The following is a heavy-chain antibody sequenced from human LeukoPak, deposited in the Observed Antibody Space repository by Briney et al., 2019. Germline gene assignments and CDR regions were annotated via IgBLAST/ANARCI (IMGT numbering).Heavy chain of an antibody. V-gene: IGHV4-38-2*02. D-gene: IGHD5-18*01. Sequence: SETLSLTCTVSGYSISSGYYWGWIRQPPGKGLEWIGSIYHSGSTYYNPSLKSRVTIPVDTSKNQFSLMLTSVTAADTAVYYCARGGNSYPGYFDPWGQGTLVTVSS. J-gene: IGHJ5*02. CDR2: IYHSGST. CDR3: ARGGNSYPGYFDP. CDR1: GYSISSGYY.